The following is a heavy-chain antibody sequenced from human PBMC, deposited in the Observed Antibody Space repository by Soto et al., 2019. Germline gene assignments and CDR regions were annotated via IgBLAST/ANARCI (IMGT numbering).Heavy chain of an antibody. CDR3: ARDGGAEGDWFDP. CDR1: GGTFSSYA. J-gene: IGHJ5*02. D-gene: IGHD1-26*01. Sequence: ASVKVSCKASGGTFSSYAISWVRQAPGQGLEWMGGIIPIFGTANYAQKFQGRVTITADESTSTAYMELSSLRSEDTAVYYCARDGGAEGDWFDPWGQGTLVTAPQ. V-gene: IGHV1-69*13. CDR2: IIPIFGTA.